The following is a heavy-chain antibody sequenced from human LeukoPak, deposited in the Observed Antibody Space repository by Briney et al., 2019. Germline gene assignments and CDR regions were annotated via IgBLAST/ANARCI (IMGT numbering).Heavy chain of an antibody. V-gene: IGHV3-30*03. CDR2: ISYDGSNK. Sequence: PGGSLRLSCAASGFTFSSYGMQWVRQAPGKGLEWVAVISYDGSNKYYADSVKGRFTISRDNSKNTLYLQMNSLRAEDTAVYYCACLWYSGSRDYWGQGTLVTVSS. CDR3: ACLWYSGSRDY. CDR1: GFTFSSYG. J-gene: IGHJ4*02. D-gene: IGHD1-26*01.